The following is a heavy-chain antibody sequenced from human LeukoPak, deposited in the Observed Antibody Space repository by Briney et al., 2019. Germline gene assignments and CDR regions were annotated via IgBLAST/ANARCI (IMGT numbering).Heavy chain of an antibody. J-gene: IGHJ5*02. D-gene: IGHD6-19*01. Sequence: SQTLSLTCAISGDSVSSNSASWNWIRQSPSRGLEWLGKTYYRSKWYHDYAVSVKSRITINPDTSKNQFSLKLSSVTAADTAVYYCASSWFAVAGTETNWFDPWGQGTLVTVSS. CDR3: ASSWFAVAGTETNWFDP. CDR1: GDSVSSNSAS. V-gene: IGHV6-1*01. CDR2: TYYRSKWYH.